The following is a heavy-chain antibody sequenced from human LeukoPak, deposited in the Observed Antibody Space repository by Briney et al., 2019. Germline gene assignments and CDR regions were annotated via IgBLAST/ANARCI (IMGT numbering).Heavy chain of an antibody. Sequence: GGSLRLSCAASGFTFSSYTMSWVRQAPGMGLEWVSGILNTGVTTYYADSVKGRFIISRDNSKNTLYLQLNSLRAEDTAVYFCAKLGVISQPGTDPFWGQGTLVTVSS. CDR1: GFTFSSYT. J-gene: IGHJ4*02. V-gene: IGHV3-23*01. CDR3: AKLGVISQPGTDPF. D-gene: IGHD2-21*01. CDR2: ILNTGVTT.